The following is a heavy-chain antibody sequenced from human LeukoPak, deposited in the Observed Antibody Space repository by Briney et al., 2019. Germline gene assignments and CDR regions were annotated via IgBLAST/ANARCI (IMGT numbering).Heavy chain of an antibody. Sequence: ASVKVSCKASGYTFTGYFMHWVRQAPGQGFEWMGWINPNSGGTNFAQKFQDRVTMTRDTSINTVYMALSRLRSDDTAVYYCARSIVVLPSPTSHSFDIWGQGTMVTVSP. CDR2: INPNSGGT. D-gene: IGHD2-2*01. CDR3: ARSIVVLPSPTSHSFDI. J-gene: IGHJ3*02. CDR1: GYTFTGYF. V-gene: IGHV1-2*02.